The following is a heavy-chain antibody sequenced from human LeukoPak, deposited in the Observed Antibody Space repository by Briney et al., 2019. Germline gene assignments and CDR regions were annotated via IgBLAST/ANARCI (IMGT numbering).Heavy chain of an antibody. CDR1: RGSFSGYY. CDR2: IIHSGGT. Sequence: PSETLSLTCAVFRGSFSGYYWNWIRQSPGKGLEWIGEIIHSGGTTYNPSLKSRVTISLDTSKNQFSLRLSSVPAADTAVYYCARDDLYYNDSSGHSDAFDLWGQGTMVTIPS. D-gene: IGHD3-22*01. CDR3: ARDDLYYNDSSGHSDAFDL. J-gene: IGHJ3*01. V-gene: IGHV4-34*12.